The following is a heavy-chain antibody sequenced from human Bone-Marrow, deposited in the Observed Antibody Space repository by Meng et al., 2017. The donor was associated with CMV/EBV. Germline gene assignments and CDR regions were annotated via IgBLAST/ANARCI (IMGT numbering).Heavy chain of an antibody. V-gene: IGHV3-21*01. CDR3: VKERLTRSHSSFDS. Sequence: GESLKISCAASGFTFSSYHMNWVRQAPGKGLEWVSSISSSSSYIYYADSVKGRFTISRDNAKNSLYLQMNSLTAEDTAVYYCVKERLTRSHSSFDSWGQGTLVTVSS. CDR1: GFTFSSYH. J-gene: IGHJ4*02. CDR2: ISSSSSYI. D-gene: IGHD2-15*01.